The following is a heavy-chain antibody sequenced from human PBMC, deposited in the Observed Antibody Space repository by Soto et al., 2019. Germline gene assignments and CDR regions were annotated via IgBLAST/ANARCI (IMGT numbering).Heavy chain of an antibody. CDR2: INPNSGGT. V-gene: IGHV1-2*04. CDR3: ARGKGLYYDFWSCSPPKYYMDV. Sequence: ASVKVSCKASGYTFTGYYMHWVRQAPGQGLEWMGWINPNSGGTNYAQKFQGWVTMTRDTSISTAYMELSRLRSDDTAVYYCARGKGLYYDFWSCSPPKYYMDVWGKGTTVTVSS. CDR1: GYTFTGYY. J-gene: IGHJ6*03. D-gene: IGHD3-3*01.